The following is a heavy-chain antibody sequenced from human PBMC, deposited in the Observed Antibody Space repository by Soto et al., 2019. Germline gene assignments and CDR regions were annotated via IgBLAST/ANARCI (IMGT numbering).Heavy chain of an antibody. V-gene: IGHV1-18*01. CDR1: GYTFTRYY. CDR2: VGACNGNT. J-gene: IGHJ4*02. CDR3: ARGGQWDFLSDY. D-gene: IGHD1-26*01. Sequence: GASVKVSCKASGYTFTRYYINWVRQAPGQGLEWMGWVGACNGNTHYEQKLQGRVTLTTDTSTSTAYMELRSLRSDDTAVYFCARGGQWDFLSDYWGQGTLVTVSS.